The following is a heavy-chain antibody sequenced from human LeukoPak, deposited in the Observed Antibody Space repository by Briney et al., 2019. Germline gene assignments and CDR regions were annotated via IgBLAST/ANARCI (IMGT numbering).Heavy chain of an antibody. CDR3: ARAGDALYYDFWSGSLYNWFDP. CDR2: ISSSSSYI. D-gene: IGHD3-3*01. CDR1: GFTFSSYS. J-gene: IGHJ5*02. Sequence: GGSLRLSCAASGFTFSSYSMNWVRQAPGKGLEWASYISSSSSYIYYADSVKGRFTISRDNAKNSLYLQMNSLRAEDTAVYYCARAGDALYYDFWSGSLYNWFDPWGQGTLVTVSS. V-gene: IGHV3-21*05.